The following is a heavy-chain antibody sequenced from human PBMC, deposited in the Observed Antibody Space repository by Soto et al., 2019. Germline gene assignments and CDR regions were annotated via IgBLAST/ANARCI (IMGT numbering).Heavy chain of an antibody. V-gene: IGHV1-46*01. CDR3: AKDIVVVPAAPAPQYYYYGMDV. J-gene: IGHJ6*02. Sequence: GASVKVYCKASGYTFTSYYMHWVRQATGQGLEWMRIINPSGGSTSYAQKFQGRVTMTRDTSTSTVYMELSSLRSEDTAVYYCAKDIVVVPAAPAPQYYYYGMDVWGQGTTVTVSS. CDR1: GYTFTSYY. CDR2: INPSGGST. D-gene: IGHD2-2*01.